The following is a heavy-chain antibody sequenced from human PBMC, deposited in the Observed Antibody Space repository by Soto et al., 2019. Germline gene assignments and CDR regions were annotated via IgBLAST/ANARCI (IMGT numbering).Heavy chain of an antibody. V-gene: IGHV3-74*01. Sequence: AGGSLRLSCAASGFTFSSYWMHWVRQAPGKGLVWVSRINSDRSSTSYADSVKGRFTISRDNAKNTLYLQMNSLRAEDTAVYCCARPERAYYYDSSGLYFDYWGQGTLVTVSS. CDR3: ARPERAYYYDSSGLYFDY. J-gene: IGHJ4*02. CDR1: GFTFSSYW. CDR2: INSDRSST. D-gene: IGHD3-22*01.